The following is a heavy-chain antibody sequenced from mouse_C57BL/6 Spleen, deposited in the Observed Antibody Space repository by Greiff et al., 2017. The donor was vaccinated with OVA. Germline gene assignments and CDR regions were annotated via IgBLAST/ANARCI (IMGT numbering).Heavy chain of an antibody. CDR2: IDPSDSYT. D-gene: IGHD4-1*01. V-gene: IGHV1-69*01. CDR1: GYTFTSYW. CDR3: ARQGLGRGFAY. Sequence: QVQLQQPGAELVMPGASVKLSCKASGYTFTSYWMHWVKQRPGQGLEWIGEIDPSDSYTNYNQKFKGKSTLTVDKSSSPAYMQLSSLTSEDSAVYYCARQGLGRGFAYWGQGTLVTVSA. J-gene: IGHJ3*01.